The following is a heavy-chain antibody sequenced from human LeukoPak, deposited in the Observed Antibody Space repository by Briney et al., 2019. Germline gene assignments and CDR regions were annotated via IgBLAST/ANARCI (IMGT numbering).Heavy chain of an antibody. CDR2: ISGSGGST. Sequence: PGGCLRLSCAASGFTFSSYAMSWVRQAPGKGLEWVSAISGSGGSTYYADSVKGRFTISRDNSKNTLYLQMNSLRAEDTAVYDCAKEGTYPNDAFDIWGQGTMVTVSS. J-gene: IGHJ3*02. V-gene: IGHV3-23*01. CDR1: GFTFSSYA. CDR3: AKEGTYPNDAFDI.